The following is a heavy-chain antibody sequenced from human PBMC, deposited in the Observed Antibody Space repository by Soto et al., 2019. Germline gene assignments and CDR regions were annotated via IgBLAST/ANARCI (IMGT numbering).Heavy chain of an antibody. D-gene: IGHD2-21*01. J-gene: IGHJ5*02. CDR3: GRDGRWQCVGVFPHNWFDP. CDR1: GYSISSGYY. Sequence: SETLSLTCAVSGYSISSGYYWGWIRQPPGKGLEWSGSIYQSGSTYYNQSLKSRVTISVDTSKNQFSLKLSSVTAADTAVYYCGRDGRWQCVGVFPHNWFDPWGQGTLVTVSS. V-gene: IGHV4-38-2*02. CDR2: IYQSGST.